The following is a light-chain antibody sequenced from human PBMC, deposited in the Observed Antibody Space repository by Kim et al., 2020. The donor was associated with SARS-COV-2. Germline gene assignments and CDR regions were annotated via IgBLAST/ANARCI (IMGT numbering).Light chain of an antibody. Sequence: PGQSITSVCTGTRSEVGGYKYVSWDQQHPGKAPKLIIYDVSKRPSGISSRFSGTKSGNMASLTISGLQAEDEADYICSSYASSNSVFGTGTKVTVL. J-gene: IGLJ1*01. CDR2: DVS. V-gene: IGLV2-14*04. CDR1: RSEVGGYKY. CDR3: SSYASSNSV.